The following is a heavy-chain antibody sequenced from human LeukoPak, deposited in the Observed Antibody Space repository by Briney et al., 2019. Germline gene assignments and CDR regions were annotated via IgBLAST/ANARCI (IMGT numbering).Heavy chain of an antibody. CDR1: GGTFSSYA. J-gene: IGHJ4*02. Sequence: GASVKVSCKASGGTFSSYAISWVRQAPGQGLEWMGGIIPIFGTANYAQKFQGRVTITADESTSTAYMELSSLRSEDTAVYYCARGSSHYYGSGSSISPLDYWGQGTLVTVSS. CDR2: IIPIFGTA. V-gene: IGHV1-69*01. CDR3: ARGSSHYYGSGSSISPLDY. D-gene: IGHD3-10*01.